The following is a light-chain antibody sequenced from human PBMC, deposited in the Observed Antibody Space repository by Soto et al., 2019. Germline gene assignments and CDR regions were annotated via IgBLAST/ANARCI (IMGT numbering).Light chain of an antibody. Sequence: QSVLTQPASVSGSPGQSITISCTGTSSDVGGYNYVSWYQQHPGKAPKLMIYEVSNRPSGVSNRFSGSKSGNMASLTISGLQAEDEADYYCSSYTSSSTPLFGGGTKVTVL. J-gene: IGLJ3*02. V-gene: IGLV2-14*01. CDR2: EVS. CDR3: SSYTSSSTPL. CDR1: SSDVGGYNY.